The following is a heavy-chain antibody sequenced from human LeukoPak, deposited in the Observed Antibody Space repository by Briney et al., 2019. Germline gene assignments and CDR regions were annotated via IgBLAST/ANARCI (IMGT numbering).Heavy chain of an antibody. CDR1: GFTFSSYA. Sequence: GGSLRLSCAASGFTFSSYAVSWVRQAPGKGLEWVSAISARGDSTYYADSVEGRFTISRDNSKNTLCLQMNSLRAEDTALYYCARGAYGDYDYWGQGTLVTVSS. CDR2: ISARGDST. J-gene: IGHJ4*02. D-gene: IGHD4-17*01. CDR3: ARGAYGDYDY. V-gene: IGHV3-23*01.